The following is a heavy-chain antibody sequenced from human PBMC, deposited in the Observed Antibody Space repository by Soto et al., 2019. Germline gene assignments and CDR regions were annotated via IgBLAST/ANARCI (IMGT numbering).Heavy chain of an antibody. CDR1: GGSVSSGSYY. CDR2: IYYSGST. V-gene: IGHV4-61*01. CDR3: ATDRSGDLNWFDP. Sequence: SETLSLTCTVSGGSVSSGSYYWSWIRQPPGKGLEWIGYIYYSGSTNYNPSLKSRVTISVDTSKNQFSLKLSSVTAADTAVYYCATDRSGDLNWFDPWGQGTLVTVSS. D-gene: IGHD2-21*01. J-gene: IGHJ5*02.